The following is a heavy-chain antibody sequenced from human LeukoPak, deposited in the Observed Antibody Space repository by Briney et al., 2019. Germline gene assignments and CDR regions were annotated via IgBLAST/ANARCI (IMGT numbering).Heavy chain of an antibody. CDR1: GGSISSSSYY. CDR3: ASLRERSYYARGFDY. D-gene: IGHD1-26*01. Sequence: SETLSLTCTVSGGSISSSSYYWGWIRQTPGKGLEWIGSIYYSGSTFYSPSLKSRVTISIDTSKNQFSLKLSSVTAADTAVYYCASLRERSYYARGFDYWGQGTLVTVSS. J-gene: IGHJ4*02. CDR2: IYYSGST. V-gene: IGHV4-39*01.